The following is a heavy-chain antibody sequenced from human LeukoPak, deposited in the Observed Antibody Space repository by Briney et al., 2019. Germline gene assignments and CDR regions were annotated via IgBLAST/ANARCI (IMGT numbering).Heavy chain of an antibody. CDR2: IYYSGRT. Sequence: SETLSLTCTVSGGSISSTSYYWGWIRQPPGKGLEWMGGIYYSGRTYYNPSLKSRVTISVDTSKNQFSLKLSSVTAADTAVYYCAGAPRHYCSGGSCYPDYYFDYWGQGTLVTVSS. D-gene: IGHD2-15*01. CDR1: GGSISSTSYY. V-gene: IGHV4-39*07. J-gene: IGHJ4*02. CDR3: AGAPRHYCSGGSCYPDYYFDY.